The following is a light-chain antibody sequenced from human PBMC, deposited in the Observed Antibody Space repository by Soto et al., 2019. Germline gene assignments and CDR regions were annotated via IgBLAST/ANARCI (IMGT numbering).Light chain of an antibody. Sequence: QSSLTQPPSVSGSPGQSVTISCTGTSSDVGGYNRVSWYRQPPGTAPKLMIYEVSSRPSGVPDRFSGSKSGNTASLTISGLQAEDEADYYCSSYTSSSTYVFGTGTKATV. J-gene: IGLJ1*01. V-gene: IGLV2-18*02. CDR1: SSDVGGYNR. CDR3: SSYTSSSTYV. CDR2: EVS.